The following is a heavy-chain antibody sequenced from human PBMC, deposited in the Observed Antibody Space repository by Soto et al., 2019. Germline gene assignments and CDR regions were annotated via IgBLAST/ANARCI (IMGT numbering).Heavy chain of an antibody. CDR2: IYYSGST. CDR1: GGSISSGGYY. D-gene: IGHD6-6*01. Sequence: PSETLSLTCTVSGGSISSGGYYWSWIRQHPGKGLEWIGYIYYSGSTYYNPSLKSRVTISVDTSKNQFSLKLGSVTAADTAVYYCARATPVPTRFDYWGQGTLVTVSS. V-gene: IGHV4-31*03. J-gene: IGHJ4*02. CDR3: ARATPVPTRFDY.